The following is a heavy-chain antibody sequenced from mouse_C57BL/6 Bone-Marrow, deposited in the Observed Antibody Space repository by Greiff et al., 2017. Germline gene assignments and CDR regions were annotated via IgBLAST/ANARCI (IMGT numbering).Heavy chain of an antibody. CDR3: ARPDTAHYAMDY. Sequence: DVHLVESGGGLVQPGGSLKLSCAASGFTFSDYGMAWVRQAPRKGPEWVAFISNLAYSIYYADTVTGRFTISRENAKNTLYLEMSSLRSEDTAMYYCARPDTAHYAMDYWGQGTSVTVSS. J-gene: IGHJ4*01. D-gene: IGHD1-2*01. V-gene: IGHV5-15*01. CDR1: GFTFSDYG. CDR2: ISNLAYSI.